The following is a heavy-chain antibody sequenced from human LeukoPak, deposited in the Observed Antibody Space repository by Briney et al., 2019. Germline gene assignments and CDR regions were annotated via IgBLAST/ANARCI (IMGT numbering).Heavy chain of an antibody. V-gene: IGHV4-34*01. D-gene: IGHD2-15*01. Sequence: SETLSLTCAAYGESLNSYYWGWVRQPPGEGLEWIGEIYESGTTEYNPSLKSRVTISMVPSKQQFSLSLSSVTAADTAVYYCARGAWATRLGSWGLGTPVIVSS. J-gene: IGHJ4*02. CDR1: GESLNSYY. CDR2: IYESGTT. CDR3: ARGAWATRLGS.